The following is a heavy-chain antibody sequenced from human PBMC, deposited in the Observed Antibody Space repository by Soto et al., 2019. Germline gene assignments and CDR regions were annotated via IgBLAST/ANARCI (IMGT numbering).Heavy chain of an antibody. CDR2: INHSGST. D-gene: IGHD1-26*01. V-gene: IGHV4-34*01. Sequence: LSLTCAVYGGSFSGYYWSWIRQPPGKGLEWIGEINHSGSTNYNPSLKSRVTISVDTSKNQFSLKPSSVTAADTAVYYCARRGATNCYFDYWCQVTSVTVSS. CDR3: ARRGATNCYFDY. CDR1: GGSFSGYY. J-gene: IGHJ4*02.